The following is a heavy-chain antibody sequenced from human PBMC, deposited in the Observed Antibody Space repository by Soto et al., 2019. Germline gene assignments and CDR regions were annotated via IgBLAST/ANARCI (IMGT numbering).Heavy chain of an antibody. V-gene: IGHV1-3*01. CDR3: ARGRSGYAT. Sequence: QVQLVQSGAEVKKPGASVKVSCKASGYTFTTYAIHWVRQAPGQRPEWMGWINPANGYTKSSQKFPDRVTMPRDTSARTAHMKLTSLKSEDTAVYYCARGRSGYATWGQGTLVTVSS. D-gene: IGHD5-12*01. CDR2: INPANGYT. J-gene: IGHJ5*02. CDR1: GYTFTTYA.